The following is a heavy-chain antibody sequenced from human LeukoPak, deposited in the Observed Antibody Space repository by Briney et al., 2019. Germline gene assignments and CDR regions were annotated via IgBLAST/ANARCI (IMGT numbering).Heavy chain of an antibody. V-gene: IGHV3-43*01. CDR3: AKDMTRTTWGEDAFDI. CDR1: GFTFDDYT. Sequence: QAGGSLRLSCAASGFTFDDYTMHWVRQAPGKGLEWVSLISWDGGSTYYADSVKGRFTISRDNSKNSLYLQMNSLRTEDTALYYCAKDMTRTTWGEDAFDIWGQGTMVTVSS. D-gene: IGHD1-7*01. CDR2: ISWDGGST. J-gene: IGHJ3*02.